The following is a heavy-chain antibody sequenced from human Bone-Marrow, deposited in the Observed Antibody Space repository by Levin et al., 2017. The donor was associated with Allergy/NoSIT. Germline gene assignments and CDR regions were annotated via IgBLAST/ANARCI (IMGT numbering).Heavy chain of an antibody. Sequence: GASVKVSCKASGFTFTNYAIHWVRQAPGQRLEWMGWINAGSGDTRYSQKFQDRLTITRGTSASTAYMELSSLRFEDTAVYYCARDEAGEGSSWYVYRGFDPWGQGTLVTVSS. CDR1: GFTFTNYA. CDR3: ARDEAGEGSSWYVYRGFDP. D-gene: IGHD6-13*01. J-gene: IGHJ5*02. V-gene: IGHV1-3*01. CDR2: INAGSGDT.